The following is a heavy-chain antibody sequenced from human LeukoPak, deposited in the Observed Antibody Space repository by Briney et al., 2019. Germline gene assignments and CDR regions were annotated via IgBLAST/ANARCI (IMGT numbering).Heavy chain of an antibody. Sequence: SGGSLRLSCAASRFTFSNYAMHWVRQAPGKGLEWVAVISYDGSNKYYADSVKGRFTISRDNSKNTLYLQMNSLRAEDTAVYYCAKVAPIVRGVMDYGMDVWGQGTTVTVSS. CDR3: AKVAPIVRGVMDYGMDV. CDR1: RFTFSNYA. J-gene: IGHJ6*02. V-gene: IGHV3-30-3*01. D-gene: IGHD3-10*01. CDR2: ISYDGSNK.